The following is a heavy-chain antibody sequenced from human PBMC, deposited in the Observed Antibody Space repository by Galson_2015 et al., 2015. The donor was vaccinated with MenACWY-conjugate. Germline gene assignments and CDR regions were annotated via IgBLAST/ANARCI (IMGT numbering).Heavy chain of an antibody. Sequence: SLRLCCAASGFSFSNSGMHWVRQAPGKGLEWVAVMSYDGSNKHYADSVKGRFTISRDNSKNTLYLQMNSLRVEDTAVYYCANTHSYYYYYGMDVWGQGTTVTVSS. CDR1: GFSFSNSG. J-gene: IGHJ6*02. CDR2: MSYDGSNK. CDR3: ANTHSYYYYYGMDV. V-gene: IGHV3-30*18.